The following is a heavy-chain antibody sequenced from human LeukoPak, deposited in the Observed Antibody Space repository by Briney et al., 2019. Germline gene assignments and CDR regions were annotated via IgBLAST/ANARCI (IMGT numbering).Heavy chain of an antibody. V-gene: IGHV3-11*05. Sequence: GGSLRLSCAASEFTLSDYYMSWIRQAPGKGLEWVSYISSSSSYTNYADSAEGRFTISRDNAKNSLYLQMNSLRAEDTAVYYCARGGVEMATIASLGFDYWGQGTLVTVSS. J-gene: IGHJ4*02. CDR1: EFTLSDYY. CDR3: ARGGVEMATIASLGFDY. D-gene: IGHD5-24*01. CDR2: ISSSSSYT.